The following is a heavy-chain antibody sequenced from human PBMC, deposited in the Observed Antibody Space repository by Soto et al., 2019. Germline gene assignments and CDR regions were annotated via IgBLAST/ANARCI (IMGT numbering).Heavy chain of an antibody. J-gene: IGHJ5*02. CDR2: ISCNSGYI. V-gene: IGHV3-9*01. Sequence: EVQLVESGGGLVQPGRSLRLSCAASGFTFDDYAMHWVRQAPGKGLEWVSGISCNSGYIAYAASVKGRFTISRDNAKNSLYLQMNSLRPDDTALYYCTKDHGYNYGYHDLWGQGTLVTVSS. CDR3: TKDHGYNYGYHDL. CDR1: GFTFDDYA. D-gene: IGHD5-18*01.